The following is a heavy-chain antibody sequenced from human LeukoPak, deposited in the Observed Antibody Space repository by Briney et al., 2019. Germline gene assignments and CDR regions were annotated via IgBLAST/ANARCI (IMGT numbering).Heavy chain of an antibody. D-gene: IGHD3-22*01. CDR1: GGSISSYY. Sequence: SETLSLTCTVSGGSISSYYWSWIRQPPGKGLEWIGYIYYSGSTNYNPSLKSRFTILVDKSKNQFSLKLSSVTAADTAVYYCARDRFGGYGAFDIWGQGTMVTVSS. CDR3: ARDRFGGYGAFDI. V-gene: IGHV4-59*01. J-gene: IGHJ3*02. CDR2: IYYSGST.